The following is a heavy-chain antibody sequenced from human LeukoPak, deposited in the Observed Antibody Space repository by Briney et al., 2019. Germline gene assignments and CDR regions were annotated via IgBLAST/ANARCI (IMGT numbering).Heavy chain of an antibody. D-gene: IGHD6-19*01. V-gene: IGHV3-43*02. CDR2: ISGDGGST. CDR1: GFTFDDYA. J-gene: IGHJ4*02. CDR3: AKVAGVAGPTLHFDY. Sequence: HTGGSLRLSCAASGFTFDDYAMHWVRQAPGKGLEWVSLISGDGGSTYYADSVKGRFTISRDNSKNSLYLQMNSLRTEDTALYYCAKVAGVAGPTLHFDYWGQGTLVTVSS.